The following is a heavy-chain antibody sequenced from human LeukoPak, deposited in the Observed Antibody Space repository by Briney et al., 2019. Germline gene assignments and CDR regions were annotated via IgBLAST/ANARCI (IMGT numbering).Heavy chain of an antibody. CDR3: ARAGTGYSSSWYGY. V-gene: IGHV1-18*01. D-gene: IGHD6-13*01. J-gene: IGHJ4*02. CDR2: ISAYNGNT. Sequence: ASVKVSCKASGYTFTSYGISWVRQAPGQGLEWMGWISAYNGNTNYAQKLQGRVTMTTDTSTSTAYMELRSLRSEDTAVYYCARAGTGYSSSWYGYWGQGTLVTVSS. CDR1: GYTFTSYG.